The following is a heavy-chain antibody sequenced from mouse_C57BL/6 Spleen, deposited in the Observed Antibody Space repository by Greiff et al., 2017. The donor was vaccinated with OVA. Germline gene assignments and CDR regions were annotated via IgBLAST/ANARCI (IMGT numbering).Heavy chain of an antibody. CDR1: GFTFSDYY. V-gene: IGHV5-12*01. D-gene: IGHD2-5*01. Sequence: EVQLVEPGGGLVQPGGSLKLSCAASGFTFSDYYMYWVRQTPEKRLEWVAYISNGGGSTYYPDTVKGRFTISRDNAKNTLYLQMSRLKSEDTAMYYCAYSKGAYWGQGTLVTVSA. J-gene: IGHJ3*01. CDR3: AYSKGAY. CDR2: ISNGGGST.